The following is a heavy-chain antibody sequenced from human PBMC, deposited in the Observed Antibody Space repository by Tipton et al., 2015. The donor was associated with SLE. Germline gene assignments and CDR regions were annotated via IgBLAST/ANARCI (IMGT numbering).Heavy chain of an antibody. CDR3: GRGATTWRGAIYGMDV. CDR2: IHSSGTT. CDR1: GGSITSYY. D-gene: IGHD1-1*01. Sequence: TLSLTCTVSGGSITSYYWIWIRQPPGKGLEWIGYIHSSGTTNYNPSLKSRVTISIDVSKNPFSLKLPSVTAADTAVYYCGRGATTWRGAIYGMDVWGQGTTVTVSS. J-gene: IGHJ6*02. V-gene: IGHV4-4*08.